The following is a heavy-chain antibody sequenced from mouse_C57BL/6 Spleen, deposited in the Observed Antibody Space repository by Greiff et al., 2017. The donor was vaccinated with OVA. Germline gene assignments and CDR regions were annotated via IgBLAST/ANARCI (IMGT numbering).Heavy chain of an antibody. J-gene: IGHJ2*01. V-gene: IGHV1-19*01. CDR3: ARKGAYYSNLYYFDY. CDR2: INPYNGGT. Sequence: EVKLQESGPVLVKPGASVKMSCKASGYTFTDYYMNWEKQSHGKSLEWIGVINPYNGGTSYNQKFKGKATLTVDKSSSTAYMELNSLTSEDSAVYYCARKGAYYSNLYYFDYWGQGTTLTVSS. CDR1: GYTFTDYY. D-gene: IGHD2-5*01.